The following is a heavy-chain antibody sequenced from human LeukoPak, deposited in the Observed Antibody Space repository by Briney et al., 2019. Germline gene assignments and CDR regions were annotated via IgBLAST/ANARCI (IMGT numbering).Heavy chain of an antibody. Sequence: GGSLRLSCAASGFTFRSYWMHWVRQAPGKGLVWVSRINSDGSSTKYADPVKGRFTISRDNAKNTLSLQMNSLRAEDTAVYYCARGGDIVVGPAANPFSDYFDYWGQGTLVTVSS. D-gene: IGHD2-2*01. CDR3: ARGGDIVVGPAANPFSDYFDY. V-gene: IGHV3-74*03. J-gene: IGHJ4*02. CDR2: INSDGSST. CDR1: GFTFRSYW.